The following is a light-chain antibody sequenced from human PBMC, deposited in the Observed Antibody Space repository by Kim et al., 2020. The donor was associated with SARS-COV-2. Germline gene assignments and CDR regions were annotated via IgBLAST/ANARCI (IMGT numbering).Light chain of an antibody. CDR1: QDISTY. Sequence: ASLGNRVTIACRASQDISTYLALYQQRPGAVPRLLINAASILQSGAPSRFRGGGSETDFTLTIISLQAEDVATYYCQSYTSALWTFGQGTKVDIK. V-gene: IGKV1-27*01. CDR2: AAS. CDR3: QSYTSALWT. J-gene: IGKJ1*01.